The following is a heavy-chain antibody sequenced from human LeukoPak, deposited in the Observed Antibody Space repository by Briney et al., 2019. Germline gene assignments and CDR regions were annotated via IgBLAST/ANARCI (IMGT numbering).Heavy chain of an antibody. Sequence: ASAKVSCKASGYTFTSYYMHWVRQAPGQGLEWMGIINPSGGSTSYAQKFQGRVTMTRDTSTSTVYMELSSLRSEDTAVYYCARSLTYYYGSGSSNWFDPWGQGTLVTVSS. CDR3: ARSLTYYYGSGSSNWFDP. CDR1: GYTFTSYY. D-gene: IGHD3-10*01. J-gene: IGHJ5*02. CDR2: INPSGGST. V-gene: IGHV1-46*01.